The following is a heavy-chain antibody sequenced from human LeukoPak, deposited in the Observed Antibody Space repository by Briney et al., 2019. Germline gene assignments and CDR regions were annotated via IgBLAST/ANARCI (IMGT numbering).Heavy chain of an antibody. J-gene: IGHJ4*02. Sequence: ASVKVSCKASVYTFTSYYIHWVRQAPGQGLEWMGIINPSGGSTTYAQKFQGRVTMTRDTSTSTVYMELSSLRSEDTAVYYCARSSGCIDYWGQGALVTVSS. D-gene: IGHD6-19*01. CDR1: VYTFTSYY. CDR3: ARSSGCIDY. CDR2: INPSGGST. V-gene: IGHV1-46*01.